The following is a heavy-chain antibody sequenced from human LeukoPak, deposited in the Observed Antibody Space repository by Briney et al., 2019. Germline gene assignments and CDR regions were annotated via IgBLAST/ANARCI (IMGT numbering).Heavy chain of an antibody. CDR3: AKRPDYDFWGGYQDF. J-gene: IGHJ4*02. CDR2: ISGSGSST. CDR1: GFTFSTYA. V-gene: IGHV3-23*01. Sequence: GGSLRLSCAASGFTFSTYAMSWVRQAPGNGLEWVSSISGSGSSTYYADSVKGRFTISRDNSKNTLYLQMNSLRAEDTAVYYCAKRPDYDFWGGYQDFWGQGTLVTVSS. D-gene: IGHD3-3*01.